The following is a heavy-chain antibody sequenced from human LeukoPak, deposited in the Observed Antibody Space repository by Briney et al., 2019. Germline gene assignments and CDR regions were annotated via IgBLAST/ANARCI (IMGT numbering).Heavy chain of an antibody. CDR3: PRGENDYYDSSGYSDNFDY. Sequence: ASVKVSCKASGYTFTSYDINWVRQATGQGLEWMGWMNPNSSNTGYAQKFQGRVTMTRNTSISTAYMELSSLRSEDTAVYYCPRGENDYYDSSGYSDNFDYWGQGTLVTVSS. CDR2: MNPNSSNT. J-gene: IGHJ4*02. V-gene: IGHV1-8*01. CDR1: GYTFTSYD. D-gene: IGHD3-22*01.